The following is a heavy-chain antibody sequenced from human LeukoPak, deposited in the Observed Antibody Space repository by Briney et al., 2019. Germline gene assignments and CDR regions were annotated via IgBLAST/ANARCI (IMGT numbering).Heavy chain of an antibody. Sequence: ASVKVSCKASGYSFTSYGISWVRQAPGQGLEWMGWINANNGNTNYARKFQGRVTLTTYTSTSTAYMELRSLRSDDTDVFYCARGLGSVVPTVSDWGQGTLVTVSS. V-gene: IGHV1-18*01. J-gene: IGHJ4*02. D-gene: IGHD4-11*01. CDR3: ARGLGSVVPTVSD. CDR1: GYSFTSYG. CDR2: INANNGNT.